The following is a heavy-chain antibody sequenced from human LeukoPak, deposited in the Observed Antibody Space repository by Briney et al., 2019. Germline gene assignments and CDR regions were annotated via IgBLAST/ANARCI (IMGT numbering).Heavy chain of an antibody. V-gene: IGHV3-23*01. D-gene: IGHD2-15*01. CDR1: GITLSNYG. J-gene: IGHJ4*02. CDR2: ISGSGGGT. Sequence: PGGSLRLSCAVSGITLSNYGMSWVRLAPGKGLEWVAGISGSGGGTSYADSVKGRFTISRDNPKNTLYLQMNSLRAEDTAVYFCAKRGVVIRVILVGFHKEAYYFDSWGQGALVTVSS. CDR3: AKRGVVIRVILVGFHKEAYYFDS.